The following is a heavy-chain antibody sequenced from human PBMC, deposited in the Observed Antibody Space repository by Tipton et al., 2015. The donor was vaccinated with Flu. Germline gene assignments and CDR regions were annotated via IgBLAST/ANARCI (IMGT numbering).Heavy chain of an antibody. J-gene: IGHJ4*02. D-gene: IGHD6-19*01. CDR2: IYTSGNT. CDR3: ARGQGNSGWRYFDY. V-gene: IGHV4-4*07. Sequence: LRLSCNVSGGSLRGYYWSWIRQPAGKGLEWIGRIYTSGNTNYSPSLKSRVTMSVDTSKNQFSLKLSSMTAAATAVYYCARGQGNSGWRYFDYWGQGTLVTVFS. CDR1: GGSLRGYY.